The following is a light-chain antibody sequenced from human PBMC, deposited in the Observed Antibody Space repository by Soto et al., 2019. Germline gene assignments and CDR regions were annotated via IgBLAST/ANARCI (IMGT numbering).Light chain of an antibody. CDR2: DVS. J-gene: IGLJ2*01. Sequence: QSALTQPASVSGSPGQSITISCTGTSTDVGGYNYVSWYQQHPGKAPKLMIYDVSNRPSGVSNRFSGSKSGNTASLTISGLQAEDEADYYCRSYTSSSTLVVFGGATKLTV. V-gene: IGLV2-14*01. CDR3: RSYTSSSTLVV. CDR1: STDVGGYNY.